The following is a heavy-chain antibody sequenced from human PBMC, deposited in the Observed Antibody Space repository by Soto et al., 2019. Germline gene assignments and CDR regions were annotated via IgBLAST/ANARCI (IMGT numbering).Heavy chain of an antibody. CDR3: AKEFFDSSGFYPSLDALDI. Sequence: QVQLAESGGGMVQPGRSLTITCAASGFTLGTYGMHWVRQAPGKGLEWVAVISNDGGDKYYSDSVMGRFTISRDNSKNTLFLQMNSLRAEDTAVYFCAKEFFDSSGFYPSLDALDIWGQGTVVTVSS. J-gene: IGHJ3*02. D-gene: IGHD3-22*01. CDR2: ISNDGGDK. V-gene: IGHV3-30*18. CDR1: GFTLGTYG.